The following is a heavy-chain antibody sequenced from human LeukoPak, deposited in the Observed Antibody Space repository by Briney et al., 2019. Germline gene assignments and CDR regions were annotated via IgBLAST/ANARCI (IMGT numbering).Heavy chain of an antibody. D-gene: IGHD3-22*01. CDR2: ITGSGGIT. CDR3: AKLPTYHYDSSGYYFQFDY. J-gene: IGHJ4*02. Sequence: GGSLRLSCAASGFTFSSYAMNWVRQAPGKGLEWVSVITGSGGITYYADSVKGRFTISRDNSKNTLYLQMNSLRAEDTAVYYCAKLPTYHYDSSGYYFQFDYWGQGTLVTVSS. CDR1: GFTFSSYA. V-gene: IGHV3-23*01.